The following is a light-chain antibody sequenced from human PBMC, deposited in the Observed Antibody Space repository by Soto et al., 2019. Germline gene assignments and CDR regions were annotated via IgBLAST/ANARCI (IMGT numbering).Light chain of an antibody. V-gene: IGKV4-1*01. CDR3: QQYYTTPRT. CDR2: WAS. CDR1: QSVLYSSNNENY. J-gene: IGKJ1*01. Sequence: DIVMTQSPDSLAVSLGERATINCKSSQSVLYSSNNENYLAWYQHKPGQPPKLLIYWASTRESGVPDRFSGSGSGTDFTLTISSLQAEDVAVYYCQQYYTTPRTFGQGTKVEI.